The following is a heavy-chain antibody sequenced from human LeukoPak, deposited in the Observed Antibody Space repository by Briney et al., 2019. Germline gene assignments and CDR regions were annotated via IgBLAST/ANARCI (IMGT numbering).Heavy chain of an antibody. Sequence: SETLSLTCTVSGGSISTYYWSWIRQPAGKGLEWIGRIHTSGSTDYNPSLRSRVTMSVDTSKNQFSLKVSSVTAADTGVYYCAGHHPRNTVDFWGQGTPVTVSS. J-gene: IGHJ4*02. V-gene: IGHV4-4*07. CDR3: AGHHPRNTVDF. CDR2: IHTSGST. D-gene: IGHD2/OR15-2a*01. CDR1: GGSISTYY.